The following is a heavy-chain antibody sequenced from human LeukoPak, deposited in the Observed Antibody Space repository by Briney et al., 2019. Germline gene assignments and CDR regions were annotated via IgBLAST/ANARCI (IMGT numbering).Heavy chain of an antibody. D-gene: IGHD4-23*01. CDR1: GYTFTSYG. Sequence: GASVKVSCKASGYTFTSYGITWVRQAPGQGLEWMGWISRHNGKTNYAQNLQGRVTMTTDTSTTTGYMELRSLRSDDTAVYYCAAPNHDYGDKTRGDYYGMDVWGQGTTVTVSS. CDR3: AAPNHDYGDKTRGDYYGMDV. CDR2: ISRHNGKT. J-gene: IGHJ6*02. V-gene: IGHV1-18*01.